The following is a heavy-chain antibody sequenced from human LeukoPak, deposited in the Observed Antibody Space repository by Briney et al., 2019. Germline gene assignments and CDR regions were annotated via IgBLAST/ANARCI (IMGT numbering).Heavy chain of an antibody. CDR1: GFTFSSYG. CDR3: AKDPRRQLLGYIDV. Sequence: GGSLRLSCAASGFTFSSYGMSWVRQAPGKGLEWVSAISGSGGSTYYADSVKGRFTISRDNSTNTLYLQMNSLRAEDTAVYYYAKDPRRQLLGYIDVWGKGTTVTISS. J-gene: IGHJ6*03. V-gene: IGHV3-23*01. CDR2: ISGSGGST. D-gene: IGHD2-2*01.